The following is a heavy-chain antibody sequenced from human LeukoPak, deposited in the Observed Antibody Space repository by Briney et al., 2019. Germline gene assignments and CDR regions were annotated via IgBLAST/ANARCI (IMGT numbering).Heavy chain of an antibody. J-gene: IGHJ3*02. D-gene: IGHD5-24*01. CDR2: ISSGDST. CDR1: GFTFNIYA. CDR3: ARVRGRDNDAFDI. Sequence: GGSLRLSCAASGFTFNIYALHWVRQAPGKGLEYVSAISSGDSTYYADSVKGRFTISRDNSKNTLYLQMGSLRAEDMAVYYCARVRGRDNDAFDIWGQGTMVTVSS. V-gene: IGHV3-64*02.